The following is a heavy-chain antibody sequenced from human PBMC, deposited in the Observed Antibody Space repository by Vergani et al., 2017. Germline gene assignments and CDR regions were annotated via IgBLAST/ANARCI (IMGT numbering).Heavy chain of an antibody. D-gene: IGHD2-21*02. V-gene: IGHV4-38-2*01. Sequence: QVQLQESGPGLVKPSETLSLTCAVSGYSITSGYYWGWIRQPPGKGLEWIGSIDHRGYAYYNPSLKSRVTISVDTSKNQFSLQLNSVTAADTAFYYCARQFCGGDCNSFRADFFQHWGQGALLTVSS. CDR2: IDHRGYA. CDR1: GYSITSGYY. J-gene: IGHJ1*01. CDR3: ARQFCGGDCNSFRADFFQH.